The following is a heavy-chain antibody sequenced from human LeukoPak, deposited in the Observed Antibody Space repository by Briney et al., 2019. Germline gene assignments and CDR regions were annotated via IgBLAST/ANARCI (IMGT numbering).Heavy chain of an antibody. CDR2: INPSGGST. Sequence: GASVKVSCKASGYTFTSYYMHWVRQAPGQGLEWMGIINPSGGSTSYAQNLQGRVSMTRDTFTSTVYMELRSLRSDDTAVYYCARAQSRTHWDGFDIWGQGTMVTLPS. CDR3: ARAQSRTHWDGFDI. J-gene: IGHJ3*02. D-gene: IGHD5-24*01. CDR1: GYTFTSYY. V-gene: IGHV1-46*01.